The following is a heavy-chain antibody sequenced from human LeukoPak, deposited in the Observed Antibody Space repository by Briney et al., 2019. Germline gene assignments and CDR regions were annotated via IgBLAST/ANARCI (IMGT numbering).Heavy chain of an antibody. Sequence: GESLKISCKGSGYSFTSYWIGWVRQMPGKGLEWMGIIYPGDSDTRYSPSFQGQVTISADKSISTAYPQWSSLKASDTAMYYCARPKYSSGWEFDYWGQGTLVTVSS. V-gene: IGHV5-51*01. CDR3: ARPKYSSGWEFDY. J-gene: IGHJ4*02. D-gene: IGHD6-19*01. CDR2: IYPGDSDT. CDR1: GYSFTSYW.